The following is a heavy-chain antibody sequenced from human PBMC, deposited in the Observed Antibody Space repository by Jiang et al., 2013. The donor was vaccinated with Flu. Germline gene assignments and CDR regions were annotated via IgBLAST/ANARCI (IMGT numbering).Heavy chain of an antibody. CDR3: ARGLSTSGSYSFQH. CDR1: GYTFISYD. D-gene: IGHD1-26*01. Sequence: EVKKPGASVKVSCKASGYTFISYDINWVRQATGQGLEWMGWMNPNSGNTGYAQKFQGRVTMTRNTSISTAYMELSSLRSEDTAVYYCARGLSTSGSYSFQHWGQGTLVTVSS. V-gene: IGHV1-8*01. CDR2: MNPNSGNT. J-gene: IGHJ1*01.